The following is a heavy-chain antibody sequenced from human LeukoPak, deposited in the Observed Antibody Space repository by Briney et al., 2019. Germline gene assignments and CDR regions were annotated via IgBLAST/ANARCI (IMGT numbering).Heavy chain of an antibody. CDR3: AREPIAAAGS. CDR2: ISHTGSTM. D-gene: IGHD6-13*01. Sequence: GGSLRLSCAASGFRFSSYSMNWVRQAPGKGLEWVSYISHTGSTMSYADSVKGRFTISRDNARNSLHLQMNSLRAEDTAVYYCAREPIAAAGSWGQGTLVTVSS. J-gene: IGHJ4*02. V-gene: IGHV3-48*04. CDR1: GFRFSSYS.